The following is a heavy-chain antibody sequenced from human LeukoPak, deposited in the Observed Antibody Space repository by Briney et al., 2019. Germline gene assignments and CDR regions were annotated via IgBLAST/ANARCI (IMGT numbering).Heavy chain of an antibody. Sequence: PGGSLRLSCALSGFTFTSYSVHCVRQAPGKGLDWLSDISYDGTDKNYGDSVRGRFTISRDNSKNTQYLKNNSLRGEDTAIYYCARGTSYYGGNYDTNASGQPFDSCGQGTLVTVSS. J-gene: IGHJ4*02. CDR1: GFTFTSYS. D-gene: IGHD3-22*01. V-gene: IGHV3-30*04. CDR2: ISYDGTDK. CDR3: ARGTSYYGGNYDTNASGQPFDS.